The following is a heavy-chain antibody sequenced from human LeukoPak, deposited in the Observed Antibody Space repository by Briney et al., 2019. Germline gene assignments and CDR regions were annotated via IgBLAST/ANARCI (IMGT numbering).Heavy chain of an antibody. V-gene: IGHV3-7*03. CDR2: IKPDGSEG. Sequence: PGGSLRLSCAASGFTFSTYYMSWVRQAPGKGLEWVASIKPDGSEGYYVDSVKGRFTISRDNAKNSLYLQMNSLRAEDTAVYYCARYRYCSSANCYGDYWGQGTLVTVSS. J-gene: IGHJ4*02. CDR3: ARYRYCSSANCYGDY. CDR1: GFTFSTYY. D-gene: IGHD2-2*01.